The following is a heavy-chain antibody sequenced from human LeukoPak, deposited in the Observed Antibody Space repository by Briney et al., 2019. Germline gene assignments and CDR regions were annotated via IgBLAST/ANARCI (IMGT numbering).Heavy chain of an antibody. J-gene: IGHJ6*02. Sequence: SETLSLTCTVSGGSISSYYWSWIRQPPGKGLEWIGYIYYSGSTNYNPSLKSRVTISVDTSKNQFSLKLSSVTAADTAVYYCAGVPAYSSSWYSRDYYYYGMDVWGQGTTVTVSS. V-gene: IGHV4-59*01. D-gene: IGHD6-13*01. CDR3: AGVPAYSSSWYSRDYYYYGMDV. CDR2: IYYSGST. CDR1: GGSISSYY.